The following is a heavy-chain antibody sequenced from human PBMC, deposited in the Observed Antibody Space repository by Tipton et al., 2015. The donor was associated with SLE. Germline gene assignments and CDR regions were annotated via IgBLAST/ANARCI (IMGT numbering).Heavy chain of an antibody. D-gene: IGHD3/OR15-3a*01. J-gene: IGHJ4*02. CDR3: ARHADESGLS. CDR1: GGSISSSSYY. CDR2: IYHSGST. V-gene: IGHV4-39*01. Sequence: LRLSCTVSGGSISSSSYYWGWIRQPPGKEPEWIGSIYHSGSTYYNPSLKSRGTISLDTSNNQFSLRLSSVTAADTAVYYCARHADESGLSWGQGTLVTVSS.